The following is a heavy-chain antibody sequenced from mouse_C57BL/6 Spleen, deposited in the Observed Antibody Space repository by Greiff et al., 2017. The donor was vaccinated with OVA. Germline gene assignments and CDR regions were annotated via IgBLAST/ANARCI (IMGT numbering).Heavy chain of an antibody. V-gene: IGHV1-5*01. CDR1: GYTFTSYW. Sequence: VQLQQSGTVLARPGASVKMSCKTSGYTFTSYWMHWVKQRPGQGLEWIGAIYPGNSDTSYNQKFKGKAKLTAVTSARTAYMELSSLSNELSALYSCTISTSHATFPWFAYWGQGTLVTVSA. CDR2: IYPGNSDT. D-gene: IGHD3-2*02. CDR3: TISTSHATFPWFAY. J-gene: IGHJ3*01.